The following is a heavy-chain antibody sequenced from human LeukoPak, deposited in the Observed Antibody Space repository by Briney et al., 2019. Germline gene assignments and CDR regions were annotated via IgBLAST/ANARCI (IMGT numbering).Heavy chain of an antibody. V-gene: IGHV3-7*01. CDR1: GFTFSNFW. J-gene: IGHJ4*02. CDR2: INRDGSEK. CDR3: ATKAAPSRANPFDY. D-gene: IGHD3-10*01. Sequence: GGSLRLSCSASGFTFSNFWMSWVRQAPGKGLEWVANINRDGSEKNYVGSVKGRFTISRDNAKNSLYLQMDSLRAEDTAVYYCATKAAPSRANPFDYWGQGTLVTVSS.